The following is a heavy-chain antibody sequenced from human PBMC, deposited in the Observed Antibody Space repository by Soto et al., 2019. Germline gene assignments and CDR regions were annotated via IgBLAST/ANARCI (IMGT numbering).Heavy chain of an antibody. J-gene: IGHJ3*02. CDR2: IYPGDSDT. V-gene: IGHV5-51*01. CDR3: ERRTPVACHDAFDI. CDR1: GYSFTSYW. Sequence: GESLKISWKGSGYSFTSYWIGWVRQMPGKGLEWMGIIYPGDSDTRYSPSFQGQVTISADKSISTAYLQWSILKASHTAMYYWERRTPVACHDAFDIWGQGTRVTVSS. D-gene: IGHD6-19*01.